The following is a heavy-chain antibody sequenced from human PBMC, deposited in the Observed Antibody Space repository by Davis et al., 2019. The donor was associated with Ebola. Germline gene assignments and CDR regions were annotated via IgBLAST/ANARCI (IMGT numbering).Heavy chain of an antibody. CDR2: IYHSGST. J-gene: IGHJ4*02. Sequence: MPGGSLRLSCAVSGGSISSSNWWSWVRQPPGKGLEWIGEIYHSGSTNYNPSLKSRVTISVDKSKNQFSLKLSSVTAADTAVYYCARERYFDWLPRYYFDDWGQGTLVTVSS. CDR1: GGSISSSNW. V-gene: IGHV4-4*02. CDR3: ARERYFDWLPRYYFDD. D-gene: IGHD3-9*01.